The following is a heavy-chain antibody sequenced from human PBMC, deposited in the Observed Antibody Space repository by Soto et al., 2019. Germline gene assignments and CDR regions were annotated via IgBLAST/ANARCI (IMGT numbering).Heavy chain of an antibody. CDR1: GYTFTGQY. CDR3: ARFSGGSYNTYYFYYGMDV. CDR2: INPDSGDT. J-gene: IGHJ6*02. D-gene: IGHD2-15*01. V-gene: IGHV1-2*02. Sequence: ASVKVSCKASGYTFTGQYMHWVRQAPGQGLEWMGWINPDSGDTKYAQDLQGRVTMTTDTSTSTAYMELRSLRSDDTAMYYCARFSGGSYNTYYFYYGMDVWGQGTTVTVSS.